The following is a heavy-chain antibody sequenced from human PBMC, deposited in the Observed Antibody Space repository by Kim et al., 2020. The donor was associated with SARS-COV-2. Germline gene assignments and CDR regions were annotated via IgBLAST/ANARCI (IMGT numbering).Heavy chain of an antibody. CDR3: AGGPRDWRWFDP. V-gene: IGHV4-34*13. Sequence: NCNPSVKGRETISVDTATNQFSWKLSSVTAADTAVYYCAGGPRDWRWFDPWGQGTLVTVSS. D-gene: IGHD1-1*01. J-gene: IGHJ5*02.